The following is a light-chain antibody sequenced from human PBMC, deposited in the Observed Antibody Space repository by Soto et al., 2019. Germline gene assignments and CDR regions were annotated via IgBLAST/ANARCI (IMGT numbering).Light chain of an antibody. CDR2: TAS. J-gene: IGKJ1*01. V-gene: IGKV1-5*03. CDR3: QQYDTAWT. CDR1: QTISSW. Sequence: DIQITQSPSTLSGSLGDRVIITCRASQTISSWLAWYQQKPGKAPKLLIYTASSLESGVPSRFSGSGSGTEFTLTISSLQPDDFATYYCQQYDTAWTFGQGTEVDIK.